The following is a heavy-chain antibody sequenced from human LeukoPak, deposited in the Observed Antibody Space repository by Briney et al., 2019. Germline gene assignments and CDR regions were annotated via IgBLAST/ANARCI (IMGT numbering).Heavy chain of an antibody. CDR3: AKDGGSSWYLNSYYYYYMDV. CDR2: ISSSGSTI. J-gene: IGHJ6*03. D-gene: IGHD6-13*01. CDR1: GFTFSDYY. V-gene: IGHV3-11*04. Sequence: PGGSLRLSCAASGFTFSDYYMSWIRQAPGKGLEWVSYISSSGSTIYYADYVKGRFTISRDNSKNTLYLQMNSLRAEDTAVYYCAKDGGSSWYLNSYYYYYMDVWGKGTTVTISS.